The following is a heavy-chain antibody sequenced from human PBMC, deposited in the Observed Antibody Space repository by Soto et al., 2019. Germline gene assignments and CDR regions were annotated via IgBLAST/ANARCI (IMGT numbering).Heavy chain of an antibody. CDR2: IYYSGST. Sequence: LSLTCTVSGGSISSGGYYWSWIRQHPGKGLEWIGYIYYSGSTYYNPSLKSRVAISVDTSRNQFSLKLSSVTAADTAVYYCARGSRGSSWYPNVHTLDYWGQGTLVTVSS. J-gene: IGHJ4*02. D-gene: IGHD6-13*01. V-gene: IGHV4-31*03. CDR1: GGSISSGGYY. CDR3: ARGSRGSSWYPNVHTLDY.